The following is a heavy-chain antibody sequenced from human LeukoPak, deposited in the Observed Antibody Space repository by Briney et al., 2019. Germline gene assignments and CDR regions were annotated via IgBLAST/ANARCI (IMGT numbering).Heavy chain of an antibody. Sequence: SVEVSCKASGGTFSSYAISWVRQAPGQGLEWMGRIIPILGIANYAQKFQGRVTITADKSTSTAYMELSSLRSEDTAVYYCAREYYGSGSYFEEVDVWGQGTTVTVSS. D-gene: IGHD3-10*01. J-gene: IGHJ6*02. CDR1: GGTFSSYA. CDR3: AREYYGSGSYFEEVDV. CDR2: IIPILGIA. V-gene: IGHV1-69*04.